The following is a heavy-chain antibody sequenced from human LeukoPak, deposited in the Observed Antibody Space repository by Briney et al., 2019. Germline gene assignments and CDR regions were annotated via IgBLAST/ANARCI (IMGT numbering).Heavy chain of an antibody. Sequence: GVSLSLSCAASGFTFSSYAMLWVRKAPGRGLEYVSAISSNGGSTYYADSVKGRFTIPRDNSKNTLYVQMGSLRAEDTAVYYCVKGDIVVVPATFDYWGQGTLVTVSS. D-gene: IGHD2-2*01. CDR2: ISSNGGST. CDR1: GFTFSSYA. J-gene: IGHJ4*02. CDR3: VKGDIVVVPATFDY. V-gene: IGHV3-64*05.